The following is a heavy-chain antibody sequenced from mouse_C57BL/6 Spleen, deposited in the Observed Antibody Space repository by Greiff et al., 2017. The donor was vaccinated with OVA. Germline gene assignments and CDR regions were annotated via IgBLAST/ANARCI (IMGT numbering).Heavy chain of an antibody. CDR3: ARDTNRDYYAMDY. CDR2: INPSNGGT. D-gene: IGHD5-1-1*01. CDR1: GYTFTSYW. V-gene: IGHV1-53*01. J-gene: IGHJ4*01. Sequence: VQLQQSGTELVKPGASVKLSCKASGYTFTSYWMHWVKQRPGQGLEWIGNINPSNGGTNYNEKFKSKATLTVDKSSSTAYMQLSSLTSEDSAVYYCARDTNRDYYAMDYWGQGTSVTVSS.